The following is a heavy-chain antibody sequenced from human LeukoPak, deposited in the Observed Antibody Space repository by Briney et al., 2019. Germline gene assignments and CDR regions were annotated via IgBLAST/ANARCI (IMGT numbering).Heavy chain of an antibody. D-gene: IGHD1-1*01. J-gene: IGHJ3*02. Sequence: AGGSLRLSCAASGFTFSSYSMNWVRQAPGKGLEWVSSISSSSSYIYYADSVKGRFTISRDNAKNSLYLQMNSLRAEDTAVYYCARDRTGTTAFDISGQGTMVTVSS. V-gene: IGHV3-21*01. CDR1: GFTFSSYS. CDR3: ARDRTGTTAFDI. CDR2: ISSSSSYI.